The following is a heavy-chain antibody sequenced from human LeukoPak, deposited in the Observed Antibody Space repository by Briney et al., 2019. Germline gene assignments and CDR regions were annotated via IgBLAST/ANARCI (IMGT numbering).Heavy chain of an antibody. CDR2: LYYSGST. Sequence: SETLSLTCTVSGGSTSRYYWSWIRQPLGQRLEWLGYLYYSGSTTYNPSLKSRLTMSLDTSKNQISLRLISLTAADTAVYYCARLPGIAAIWGQGTLVTVSS. J-gene: IGHJ4*02. CDR3: ARLPGIAAI. D-gene: IGHD6-13*01. CDR1: GGSTSRYY. V-gene: IGHV4-59*08.